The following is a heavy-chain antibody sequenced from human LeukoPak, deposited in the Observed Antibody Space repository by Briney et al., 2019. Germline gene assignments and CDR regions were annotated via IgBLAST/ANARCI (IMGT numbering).Heavy chain of an antibody. CDR3: ARLPAARPLNFDY. CDR2: IIPIFGTA. Sequence: GASVKVSCTASGGTFISYAISWVRQAPGQGLEWMGGIIPIFGTANYAQKFQGRVTITADESTSTAYMELSSLRSEDTAVYYCARLPAARPLNFDYWGQGTLVTVSS. J-gene: IGHJ4*02. CDR1: GGTFISYA. V-gene: IGHV1-69*13. D-gene: IGHD6-6*01.